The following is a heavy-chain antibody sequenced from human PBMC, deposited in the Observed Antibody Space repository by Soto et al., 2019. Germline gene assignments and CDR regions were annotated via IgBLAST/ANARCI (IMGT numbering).Heavy chain of an antibody. Sequence: SETLSLTCTVSGGSISSSNYYWGWIRQPPGKGLEWIGSIYYSGSTYYNPSLKSRVTISVDTSKNQFSLKLSFVTAADTAVYYCARRITGTSGRFDPWGQGTLVTVSS. J-gene: IGHJ5*02. D-gene: IGHD1-7*01. CDR3: ARRITGTSGRFDP. CDR2: IYYSGST. V-gene: IGHV4-39*01. CDR1: GGSISSSNYY.